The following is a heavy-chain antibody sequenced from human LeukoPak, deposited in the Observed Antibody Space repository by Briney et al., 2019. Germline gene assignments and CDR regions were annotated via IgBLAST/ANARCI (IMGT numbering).Heavy chain of an antibody. V-gene: IGHV1-24*01. CDR2: FDPEDGET. CDR1: GYTLTELS. D-gene: IGHD1-26*01. CDR3: AISGNYFRPFDY. Sequence: ASVKVSCKVSGYTLTELSMHWVRQAPGKGLEWMGGFDPEDGETIYAQKFQGRVTMTRDTSTSTAYMELSSLKSEDTAVFYCAISGNYFRPFDYWGQGTLVSVSS. J-gene: IGHJ4*02.